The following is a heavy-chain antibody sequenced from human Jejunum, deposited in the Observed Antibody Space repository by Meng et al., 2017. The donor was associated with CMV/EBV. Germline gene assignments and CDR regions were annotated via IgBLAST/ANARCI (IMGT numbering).Heavy chain of an antibody. Sequence: ASGYPFSDYYIHWVRQAPEQGLEWMGLFNPNNGATSYAQKFQGRVTMTWDTSISTAYMEVNRLTSDDTAVYYCARKTGDDSYFDYWGQGTLVTVSS. CDR2: FNPNNGAT. D-gene: IGHD5-12*01. J-gene: IGHJ4*02. V-gene: IGHV1-2*02. CDR3: ARKTGDDSYFDY. CDR1: GYPFSDYY.